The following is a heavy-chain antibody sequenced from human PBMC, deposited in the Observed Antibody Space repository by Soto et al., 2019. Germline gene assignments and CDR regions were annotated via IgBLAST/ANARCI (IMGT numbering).Heavy chain of an antibody. CDR2: IKSKTDGGTT. J-gene: IGHJ4*02. CDR3: TTQSSGWYLVY. CDR1: GFTFSNAW. D-gene: IGHD6-19*01. V-gene: IGHV3-15*01. Sequence: EVQLVESGGGLVKPGGSLRLSCAASGFTFSNAWMSWVRQAPGKGLEWVGRIKSKTDGGTTDYAAPVKGRFTISRDASKNTLYLQMNSLKTEDTAVYYCTTQSSGWYLVYWGQGTLVTVSS.